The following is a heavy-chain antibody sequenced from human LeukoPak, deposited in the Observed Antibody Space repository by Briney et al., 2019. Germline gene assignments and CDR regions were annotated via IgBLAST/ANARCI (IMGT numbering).Heavy chain of an antibody. Sequence: LPGGSLRLSCAASGFTFSSYAMSWVRQAPGKGLEWVSAISGSGGSTYYADSVKGRFTISRDNSKNTLYLQMNSLRAEDTAVYYCAKDPYSGYDYGDFDYWGQGTLVTVSS. CDR3: AKDPYSGYDYGDFDY. D-gene: IGHD5-12*01. V-gene: IGHV3-23*01. J-gene: IGHJ4*02. CDR1: GFTFSSYA. CDR2: ISGSGGST.